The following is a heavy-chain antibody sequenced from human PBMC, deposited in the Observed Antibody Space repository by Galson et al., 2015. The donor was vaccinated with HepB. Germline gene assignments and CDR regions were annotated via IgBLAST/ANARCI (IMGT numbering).Heavy chain of an antibody. V-gene: IGHV3-23*01. CDR3: AKSYDPSRKVGATFFDY. Sequence: SLRLSCAASGFTFSSYAMSWVRQAPGKGLEWVPAISGSGGSTYYADSVKGRFTISRDNSKNTLYLQMNSLRAEDTAVYYCAKSYDPSRKVGATFFDYWGQGTLVTVSS. CDR1: GFTFSSYA. J-gene: IGHJ4*02. CDR2: ISGSGGST. D-gene: IGHD1-26*01.